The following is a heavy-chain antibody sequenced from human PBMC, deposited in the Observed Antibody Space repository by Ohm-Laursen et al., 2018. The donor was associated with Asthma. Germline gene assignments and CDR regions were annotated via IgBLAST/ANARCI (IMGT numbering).Heavy chain of an antibody. D-gene: IGHD1-26*01. CDR3: ARGMGIVVGFDY. V-gene: IGHV4-59*12. Sequence: SQTLSLTCTVSGGSISSYYWSWIRQPPGKGLEWIGYIYYSGSTNYNPSLKSRVTISVDTSKNQFSLKLSSVTAADTAVYYCARGMGIVVGFDYWGQGTLVTVSS. CDR1: GGSISSYY. J-gene: IGHJ4*02. CDR2: IYYSGST.